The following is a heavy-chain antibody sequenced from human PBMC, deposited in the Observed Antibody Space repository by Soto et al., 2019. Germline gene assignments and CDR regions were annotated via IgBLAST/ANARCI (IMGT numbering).Heavy chain of an antibody. CDR1: GFTFSSYA. Sequence: GGSLRLSCAASGFTFSSYAMSWVRQAPGKGLEWVSAISGSGGSTYYADSVKGRFTISRDNSKNTLYLQMNSLRAEDTAVYYCAKNSENYDFWSGRKNWFDPWGQGTLVTVSS. V-gene: IGHV3-23*01. D-gene: IGHD3-3*01. CDR2: ISGSGGST. CDR3: AKNSENYDFWSGRKNWFDP. J-gene: IGHJ5*02.